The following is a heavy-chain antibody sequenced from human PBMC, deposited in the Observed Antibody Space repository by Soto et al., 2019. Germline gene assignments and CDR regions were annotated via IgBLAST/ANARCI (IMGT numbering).Heavy chain of an antibody. CDR3: VRDGTKNLRDRFEP. CDR2: IYATGDT. J-gene: IGHJ5*02. D-gene: IGHD1-26*01. CDR1: GASLSRYY. V-gene: IGHV4-4*07. Sequence: SETLSLTCNVSGASLSRYYWSWIRQPPGKGLEWIGRIYATGDTDYNPSLKSRISMSVDMSKKQFSLTLRSVTAADTAIYYCVRDGTKNLRDRFEPWGRGILVTVAS.